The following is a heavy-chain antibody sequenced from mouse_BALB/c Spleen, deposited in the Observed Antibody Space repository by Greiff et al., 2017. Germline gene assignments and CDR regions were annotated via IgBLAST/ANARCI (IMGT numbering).Heavy chain of an antibody. V-gene: IGHV5-6-5*01. J-gene: IGHJ3*01. CDR1: GFTFSSYA. CDR3: ARGGGYYPFAY. D-gene: IGHD2-3*01. Sequence: EVQLVESGGGLVKPGGSLKLSCAASGFTFSSYAMSWVRQTPEKRLEWVASISSGGSTYYPDSVKGRFTISRDNARNILYLQMSSLRSEDTAMYYCARGGGYYPFAYWGQGTLVTVSA. CDR2: ISSGGST.